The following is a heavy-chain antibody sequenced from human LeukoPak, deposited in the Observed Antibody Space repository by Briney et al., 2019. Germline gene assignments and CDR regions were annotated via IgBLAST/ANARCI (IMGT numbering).Heavy chain of an antibody. CDR3: ARARGYDFWSGFYYFDY. D-gene: IGHD3-3*01. CDR1: GGSVSSYY. V-gene: IGHV4-4*07. CDR2: IYTSGST. J-gene: IGHJ4*02. Sequence: SETLSLTCTVSGGSVSSYYWSWIRQPAGKGLEWIGRIYTSGSTNYNPSLKSRVTMSVDTSKNQFSLKLSSVTAADTAVYYCARARGYDFWSGFYYFDYWGQGTLVTVSS.